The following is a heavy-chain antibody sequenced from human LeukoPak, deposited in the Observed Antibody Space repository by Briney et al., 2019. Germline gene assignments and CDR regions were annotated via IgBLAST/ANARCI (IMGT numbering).Heavy chain of an antibody. Sequence: GGSLRLSCAASGFTFSSYTMSWVRQAPGKGLEWVSSISSSGTFIYYADSVKGRFTISRDNAKNSLYLQMNSLRAEDTAVYYCARSTPGGGLFDYWGQGTLVTVSS. CDR1: GFTFSSYT. J-gene: IGHJ4*02. V-gene: IGHV3-21*01. CDR2: ISSSGTFI. CDR3: ARSTPGGGLFDY. D-gene: IGHD3-16*01.